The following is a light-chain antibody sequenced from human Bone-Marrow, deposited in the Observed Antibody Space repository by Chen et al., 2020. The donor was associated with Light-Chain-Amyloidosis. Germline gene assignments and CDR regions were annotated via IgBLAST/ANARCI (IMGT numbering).Light chain of an antibody. Sequence: SYVLTQPSSVSVAPGQTATIACGGNNIGSTSVHWYQQTPGQAPLLVGYVASDRPSGIPERLSGSNSGNTATLTISRVEAGDEADYYCQVWDRSSDRPVFGGGTKLTVL. CDR1: NIGSTS. CDR3: QVWDRSSDRPV. V-gene: IGLV3-21*02. CDR2: VAS. J-gene: IGLJ3*02.